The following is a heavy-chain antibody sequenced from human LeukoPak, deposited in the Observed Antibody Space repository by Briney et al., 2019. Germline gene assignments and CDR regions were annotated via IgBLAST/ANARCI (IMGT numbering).Heavy chain of an antibody. Sequence: PSETLSLTCTVSGGSISSGGYYWSWLRQHPGKGLEWIGYIYYSGSTYYNPSLKSRVTISVDTSKNQFSLKLSSVTAADTAVYYCARGGAHLLYGSGSRFDYWGQGTLVTVSS. CDR1: GGSISSGGYY. CDR3: ARGGAHLLYGSGSRFDY. J-gene: IGHJ4*02. V-gene: IGHV4-31*03. CDR2: IYYSGST. D-gene: IGHD3-10*01.